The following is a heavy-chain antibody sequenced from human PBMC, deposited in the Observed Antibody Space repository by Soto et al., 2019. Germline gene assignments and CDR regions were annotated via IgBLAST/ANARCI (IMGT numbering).Heavy chain of an antibody. CDR1: GCSISSYY. D-gene: IGHD1-26*01. Sequence: PSETLSITCTVSGCSISSYYWSWIRQPPGKGLEWIGYIYYSGSTDYNPSLKSRISMSVDMSKKQFSLTLRSVTAADTAIYYCVRDGTKNLRDRFEPWGRGILVTVSS. J-gene: IGHJ5*02. CDR3: VRDGTKNLRDRFEP. CDR2: IYYSGST. V-gene: IGHV4-59*12.